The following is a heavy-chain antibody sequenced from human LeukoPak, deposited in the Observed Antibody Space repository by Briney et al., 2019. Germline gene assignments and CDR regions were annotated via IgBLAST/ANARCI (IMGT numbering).Heavy chain of an antibody. CDR1: GNYW. Sequence: PGRSLRLSCAASGNYWMHWVHQAPGKGLVWVSHINSDGSWTSYADSVKGRFTVSKDNAKNTVYLQMNSLRAEDTAVYYCVSFYETYWGRGTLVTVSS. CDR2: INSDGSWT. J-gene: IGHJ4*02. D-gene: IGHD2/OR15-2a*01. V-gene: IGHV3-74*01. CDR3: VSFYETY.